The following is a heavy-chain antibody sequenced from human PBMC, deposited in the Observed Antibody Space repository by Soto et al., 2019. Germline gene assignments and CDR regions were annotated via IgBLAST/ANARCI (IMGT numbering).Heavy chain of an antibody. V-gene: IGHV4-31*03. Sequence: QVQLQESGPGLVRPSQTLSLTCTVSGGSITNGDYYWNWIRQHPGKGLEWIGYINYRGTTFYNPSLKSRVFISVETPKNPFPLNLSSVPAATTAVYFCARDAPGEAPYWGQGTLVTVSS. CDR1: GGSITNGDYY. CDR3: ARDAPGEAPY. D-gene: IGHD2-2*01. CDR2: INYRGTT. J-gene: IGHJ4*02.